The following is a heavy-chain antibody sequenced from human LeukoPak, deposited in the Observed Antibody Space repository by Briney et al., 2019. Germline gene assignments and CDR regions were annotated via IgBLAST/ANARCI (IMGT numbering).Heavy chain of an antibody. J-gene: IGHJ4*02. CDR3: ARAPRVNCSSTSCYGSFDY. CDR2: INHSGST. CDR1: GGSFSGYY. D-gene: IGHD2-2*01. Sequence: SETLSLTCAVYGGSFSGYYWSWIRQPPGKGLEWIGEINHSGSTNYNPSLKSRVTISVDTSKNQFSLKLSSVTAADTAVYYCARAPRVNCSSTSCYGSFDYWGQGTLVTVSS. V-gene: IGHV4-34*01.